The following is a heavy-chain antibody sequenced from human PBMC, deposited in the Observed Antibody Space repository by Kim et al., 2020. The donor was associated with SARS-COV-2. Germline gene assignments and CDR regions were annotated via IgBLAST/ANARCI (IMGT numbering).Heavy chain of an antibody. CDR3: ASALGH. Sequence: YTVGRTNYNPSRQSRVTMSVDMSKNQFSLKLSSVTAADTAVYYCASALGHWGQGTLVTVSS. CDR2: YTVGRT. V-gene: IGHV4-4*07. J-gene: IGHJ4*02. D-gene: IGHD3-16*02.